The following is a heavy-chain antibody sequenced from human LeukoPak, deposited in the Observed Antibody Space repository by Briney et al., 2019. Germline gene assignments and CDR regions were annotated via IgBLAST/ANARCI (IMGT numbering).Heavy chain of an antibody. CDR2: ISPNGVIT. V-gene: IGHV3-23*01. CDR1: GFTFRSHG. D-gene: IGHD5-24*01. J-gene: IGHJ4*02. Sequence: GGSLRLSCVASGFTFRSHGMNWVRQAPGKGLEWVSGISPNGVITYYADSVKGRFTISRDNSKGTVYLQMNSLRPEDTAVYYCAKDDAWLQYGNWGRGTLVTVSS. CDR3: AKDDAWLQYGN.